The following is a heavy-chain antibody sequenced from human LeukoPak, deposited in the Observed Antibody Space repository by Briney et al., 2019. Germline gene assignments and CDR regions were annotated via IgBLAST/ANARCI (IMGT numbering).Heavy chain of an antibody. Sequence: GGSLRLSCAASGLTFSSYAMHWVRQAPGKGLEYVSAISSNGGSTYYANSVKGRFTISRDNSKNTLYLQMGSLRAEDMAVYYCARDGGGYDSSYYYYGMDVWGQGTTVTVSS. V-gene: IGHV3-64*01. D-gene: IGHD5-12*01. CDR2: ISSNGGST. CDR1: GLTFSSYA. CDR3: ARDGGGYDSSYYYYGMDV. J-gene: IGHJ6*02.